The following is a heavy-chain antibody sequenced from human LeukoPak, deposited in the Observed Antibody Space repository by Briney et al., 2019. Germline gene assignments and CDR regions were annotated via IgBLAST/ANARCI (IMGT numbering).Heavy chain of an antibody. D-gene: IGHD2-8*01. V-gene: IGHV1-2*02. CDR2: INPNSGGT. CDR1: GYTFTGYY. J-gene: IGHJ4*02. CDR3: ASGVEMATPPDY. Sequence: ASVKVSCKASGYTFTGYYMHWVRQAPGQGLEWMGWINPNSGGTKYAQKFQGRVTMTRDTSISTAYMELSRLRSEDTAVYYCASGVEMATPPDYWGQGTLVTVSS.